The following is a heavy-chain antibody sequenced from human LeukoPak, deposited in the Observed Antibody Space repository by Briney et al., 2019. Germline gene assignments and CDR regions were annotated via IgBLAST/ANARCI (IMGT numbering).Heavy chain of an antibody. J-gene: IGHJ4*02. CDR1: GGSFSGYY. D-gene: IGHD6-13*01. CDR2: INHSGST. Sequence: KPSETLSLTCAVYGGSFSGYYWSWIRQPPGKGLEWIGEINHSGSTNYNPSLKSRVTISVDTSKNQFSLKLSSVTAADTAVYYCASVHGGSRAAGINDYWGQGTLVTVSS. V-gene: IGHV4-34*01. CDR3: ASVHGGSRAAGINDY.